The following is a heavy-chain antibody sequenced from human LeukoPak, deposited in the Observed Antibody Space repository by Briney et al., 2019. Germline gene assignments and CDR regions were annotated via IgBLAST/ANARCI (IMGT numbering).Heavy chain of an antibody. V-gene: IGHV3-21*01. J-gene: IGHJ2*01. Sequence: GGSLRLSCAASGFTFSSYSMNWVRQAPGKGLEWVSSISSSSSYIYYADSAKGRFTISRDNAKNSLYLQMNSLRAEDTAVYYCARIRGGFAESSGWYNWYFDLWGRGTLVTVSS. CDR1: GFTFSSYS. CDR3: ARIRGGFAESSGWYNWYFDL. CDR2: ISSSSSYI. D-gene: IGHD6-19*01.